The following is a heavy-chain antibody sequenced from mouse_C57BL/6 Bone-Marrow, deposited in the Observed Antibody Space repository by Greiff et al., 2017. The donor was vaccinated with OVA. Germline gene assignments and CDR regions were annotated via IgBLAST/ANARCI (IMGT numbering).Heavy chain of an antibody. CDR3: ARQGAQAPVTAY. J-gene: IGHJ3*01. CDR1: GYTFTDYY. CDR2: INPNNGGT. D-gene: IGHD3-2*02. Sequence: EVQLQQSGPELVKPGASVKISCKASGYTFTDYYMNWVKQSHGKSLEWIGDINPNNGGTSYNQKFKGKATLTVDKSSSTAYMELRSLTSEDSAVYDCARQGAQAPVTAYWGQGTLVTVSA. V-gene: IGHV1-26*01.